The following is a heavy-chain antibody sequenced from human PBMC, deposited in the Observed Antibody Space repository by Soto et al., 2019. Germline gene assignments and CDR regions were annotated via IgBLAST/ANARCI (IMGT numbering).Heavy chain of an antibody. CDR1: GGSISSGGYY. CDR2: IYYSGRS. J-gene: IGHJ4*02. D-gene: IGHD3-10*01. CDR3: ARHNYGSGSTYFDY. Sequence: PSETLSLTCTVSGGSISSGGYYWSWIRQHPGKGLEWIGYIYYSGRSNYNPSLKSRVIISVDILKNQFSLRLTSVTAADTAVYYCARHNYGSGSTYFDYWGQGTLVTVSS. V-gene: IGHV4-31*03.